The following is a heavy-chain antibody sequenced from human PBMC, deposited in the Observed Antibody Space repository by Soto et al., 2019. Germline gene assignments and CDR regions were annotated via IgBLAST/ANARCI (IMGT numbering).Heavy chain of an antibody. CDR2: INHSGST. V-gene: IGHV4-34*01. D-gene: IGHD6-19*01. CDR1: GGSFSGYY. J-gene: IGHJ4*02. CDR3: ARGHLYSSDWYRGRGYFDD. Sequence: SETLSLTCAVYGGSFSGYYWSWVRQPPGKGLEWIGEINHSGSTNYNPSLKSRVTISVDTSKNQFSLKLSSVTAADTAVYYCARGHLYSSDWYRGRGYFDDWGQGTLVTVSS.